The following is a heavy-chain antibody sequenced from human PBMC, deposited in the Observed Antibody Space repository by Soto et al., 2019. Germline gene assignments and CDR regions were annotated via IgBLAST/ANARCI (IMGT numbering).Heavy chain of an antibody. J-gene: IGHJ4*02. Sequence: SETLSLTCTVSGGSVSSGSYYWSWIRQPPGKGLEWIGYIYYSGSTNYNPSLKSRVTISVDTSKNQFSLKLSSVTAADTAVYYCARSGSYLDYWGQGTLVTVSS. CDR1: GGSVSSGSYY. CDR3: ARSGSYLDY. D-gene: IGHD1-26*01. CDR2: IYYSGST. V-gene: IGHV4-61*01.